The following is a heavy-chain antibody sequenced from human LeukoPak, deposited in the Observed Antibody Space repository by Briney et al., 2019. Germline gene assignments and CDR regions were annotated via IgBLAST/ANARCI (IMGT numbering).Heavy chain of an antibody. Sequence: ASVKVSCKASGYTFTSYGISWVRQAPGQGLEWMGWIGVYNGNTNYAQELQGRVTMTTDTSTSTAYMELRNLRSDNTAVYYCARDLSRAAYCSSSSCSAIFDYWGQGTLVTVSS. D-gene: IGHD2-2*01. CDR2: IGVYNGNT. CDR1: GYTFTSYG. V-gene: IGHV1-18*01. CDR3: ARDLSRAAYCSSSSCSAIFDY. J-gene: IGHJ4*02.